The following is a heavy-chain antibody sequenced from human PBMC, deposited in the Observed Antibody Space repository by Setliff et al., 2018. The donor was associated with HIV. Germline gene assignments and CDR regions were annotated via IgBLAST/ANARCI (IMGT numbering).Heavy chain of an antibody. J-gene: IGHJ4*02. CDR2: IKSDGTEK. CDR1: GFRVTDTY. Sequence: PGGSLRLSCEASGFRVTDTYMTWVRQAPGKGLEWVGNIKSDGTEKNYADSVRGRFTISRDNTKNSLYLQMDGLRVEDTAVYYCARLRINDFWGQGTPVTVSS. V-gene: IGHV3-7*01. CDR3: ARLRINDF.